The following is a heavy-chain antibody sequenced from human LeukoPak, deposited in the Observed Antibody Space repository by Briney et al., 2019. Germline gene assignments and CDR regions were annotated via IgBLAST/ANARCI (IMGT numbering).Heavy chain of an antibody. CDR1: GYTFTSYG. V-gene: IGHV1-18*01. CDR3: ARDFYYYDSSGSPPTADY. J-gene: IGHJ4*02. CDR2: ISAYNGNT. D-gene: IGHD3-22*01. Sequence: GASVKVSCKASGYTFTSYGISWVRQAPGQGLEWMAWISAYNGNTNYAQKLQGRVTMTTDTSTSTAYMELRSLRSDDTAVYYCARDFYYYDSSGSPPTADYWGQGTLVTVSS.